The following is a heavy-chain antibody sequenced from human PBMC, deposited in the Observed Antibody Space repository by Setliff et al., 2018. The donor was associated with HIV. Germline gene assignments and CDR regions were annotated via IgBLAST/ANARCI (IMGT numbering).Heavy chain of an antibody. J-gene: IGHJ4*02. V-gene: IGHV4-4*02. CDR3: AKDRSGSYRTFDY. D-gene: IGHD1-26*01. CDR1: GGSIGSSNW. Sequence: LSLTCAVSGGSIGSSNWWSWVRQPPGKGLEWIGSIYYSGSTYYNPSLKSRVTMSVDKSKNQFSLKLNSVTAADTAVYYCAKDRSGSYRTFDYWGPGILVTVSS. CDR2: IYYSGST.